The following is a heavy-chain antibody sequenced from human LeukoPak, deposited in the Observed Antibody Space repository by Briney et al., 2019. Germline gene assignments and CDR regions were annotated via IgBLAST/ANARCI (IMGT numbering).Heavy chain of an antibody. CDR3: ARSPDSSGYYYYFDY. D-gene: IGHD3-22*01. CDR1: GGSISTYY. V-gene: IGHV4-59*08. CDR2: VYFRGTT. J-gene: IGHJ4*02. Sequence: PSETLSLTCTVSGGSISTYYWSWVRQPPGKGLEGIGYVYFRGTTNYNPSLKSRVTISVDTSKNQFSLKLSSVTAADTAVYYCARSPDSSGYYYYFDYWGQGTLVTVSS.